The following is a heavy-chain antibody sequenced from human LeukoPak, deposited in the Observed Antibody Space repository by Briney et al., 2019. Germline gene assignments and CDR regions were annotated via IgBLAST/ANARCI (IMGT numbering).Heavy chain of an antibody. D-gene: IGHD6-6*01. J-gene: IGHJ5*02. CDR1: GYSISSSNW. V-gene: IGHV4-28*03. CDR2: IYHSGST. Sequence: SDTLSLTCAVSGYSISSSNWWGWIRQPPGKGLEWIGNIYHSGSTYYNPSLKSRVTISVDTSKNQFSLKLSSVTAADTAVYYCARGIAARPEDWFDPWGQGTLVTVSS. CDR3: ARGIAARPEDWFDP.